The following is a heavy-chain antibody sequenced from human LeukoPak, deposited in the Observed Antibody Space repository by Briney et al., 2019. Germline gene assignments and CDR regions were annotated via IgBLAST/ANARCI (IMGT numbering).Heavy chain of an antibody. CDR3: AKGGESSSWLFDY. D-gene: IGHD6-13*01. Sequence: GGSLRLSCAASGFTFSSYAMSWVRQAPGKGLQWVSALSGSGLSTYYADSVQGRFTISRDNSKNTLYLQMNSLRAEDTAVYYCAKGGESSSWLFDYWGQGTPVPVSS. CDR2: LSGSGLST. J-gene: IGHJ4*02. CDR1: GFTFSSYA. V-gene: IGHV3-23*01.